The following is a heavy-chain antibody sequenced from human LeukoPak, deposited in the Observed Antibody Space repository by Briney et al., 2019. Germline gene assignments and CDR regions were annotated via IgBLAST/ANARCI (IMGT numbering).Heavy chain of an antibody. Sequence: PGGSLRLSCAASGFTFSSYAMSWVRQAPGKGLEWVSAISGSGGSTYYADSVKGRFTISRDNSKNTLYLQMNSLRAEDTAGYYCANNDFWRGGPDYWGQGTLVTVSS. CDR2: ISGSGGST. J-gene: IGHJ4*02. CDR3: ANNDFWRGGPDY. V-gene: IGHV3-23*01. D-gene: IGHD3-3*01. CDR1: GFTFSSYA.